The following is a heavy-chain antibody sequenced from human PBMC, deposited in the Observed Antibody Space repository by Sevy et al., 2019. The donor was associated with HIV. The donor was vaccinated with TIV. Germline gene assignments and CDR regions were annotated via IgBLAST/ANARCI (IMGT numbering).Heavy chain of an antibody. Sequence: SETLSLTCTVSGGSISSSSYYWDWIRQPPGKGLEWIGSIYYSGSTYYYPSLKSRVTISVDTSKNQFSLKLSSVTAADTAVYYCARSIAAAGTDYGMDVWGQGTTVTVSS. CDR2: IYYSGST. CDR1: GGSISSSSYY. V-gene: IGHV4-39*01. CDR3: ARSIAAAGTDYGMDV. J-gene: IGHJ6*02. D-gene: IGHD6-13*01.